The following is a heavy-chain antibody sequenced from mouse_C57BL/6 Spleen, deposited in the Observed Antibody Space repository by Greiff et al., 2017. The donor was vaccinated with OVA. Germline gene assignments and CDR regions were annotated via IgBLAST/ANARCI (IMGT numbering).Heavy chain of an antibody. J-gene: IGHJ2*01. Sequence: EVQLQQSGPELVKPGASVKISCKASGYSFTGYYMNWVKQSPEKSLEWIGEINPSPGGPTYNQKFKANATLTVDKSSSTAYKQLKSLTSEDAAVYYCAIITTVVVPDYWGQGTTLTVSS. CDR3: AIITTVVVPDY. CDR2: INPSPGGP. D-gene: IGHD1-1*01. CDR1: GYSFTGYY. V-gene: IGHV1-42*01.